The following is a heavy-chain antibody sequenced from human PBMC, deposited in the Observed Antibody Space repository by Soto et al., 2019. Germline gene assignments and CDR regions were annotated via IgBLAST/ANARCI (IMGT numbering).Heavy chain of an antibody. V-gene: IGHV4-59*01. Sequence: QVQLQESGPGLVKPSETLSLTCTVSGGSISSYSWSWIRQPPGKGLEWIGHIHNSRRRNYNPSLKSRVTISLDTSKNQSSLTPTSVTAADTAVYYCARGTQGGYCPGGDCYSEKDSWGQGTLVTVSS. CDR1: GGSISSYS. CDR3: ARGTQGGYCPGGDCYSEKDS. CDR2: IHNSRRR. J-gene: IGHJ4*02. D-gene: IGHD2-15*01.